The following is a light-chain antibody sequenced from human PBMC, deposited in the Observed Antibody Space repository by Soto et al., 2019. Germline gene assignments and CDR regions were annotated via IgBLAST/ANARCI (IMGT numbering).Light chain of an antibody. CDR1: SSDVGGYNY. CDR3: AAWDDSLNGQV. CDR2: EVS. V-gene: IGLV2-14*01. Sequence: QSVLTQPASVSGSPGQSITISCTGTSSDVGGYNYVSWYQQHPGKAPKLMIYEVSNRPSGVSNRFSGSKSGNTASLTISGLQAEDEADYYCAAWDDSLNGQVFGGGTKLTVL. J-gene: IGLJ3*02.